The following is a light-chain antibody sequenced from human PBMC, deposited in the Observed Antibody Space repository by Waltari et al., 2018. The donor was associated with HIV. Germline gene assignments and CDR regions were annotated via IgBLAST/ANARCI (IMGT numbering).Light chain of an antibody. J-gene: IGLJ1*01. Sequence: QSVLTQPPSASGTPGQRVTISCSGSSSNIGNDNVYWYQQLPGTTPKLLIYKNIPLPSGVPDRFAVSKSGTSADLAISGLRSEDEADYYCVGWDASLSAYVFGAGTKVTVL. CDR2: KNI. CDR3: VGWDASLSAYV. CDR1: SSNIGNDN. V-gene: IGLV1-47*01.